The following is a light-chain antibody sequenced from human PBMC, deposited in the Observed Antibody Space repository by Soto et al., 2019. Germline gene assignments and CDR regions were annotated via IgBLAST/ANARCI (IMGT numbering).Light chain of an antibody. CDR2: GNS. J-gene: IGLJ3*02. CDR3: QSYDSSLSVSV. Sequence: QAAVTQPPSVSGAPGQRVTISCTGSSSNIGAGYDVPWYQQLPGTAPKLLIYGNSNRPSGVPDRFSGSKSGTSASLAITGLQAEDGADYYCQSYDSSLSVSVFGGGTKLTVL. V-gene: IGLV1-40*01. CDR1: SSNIGAGYD.